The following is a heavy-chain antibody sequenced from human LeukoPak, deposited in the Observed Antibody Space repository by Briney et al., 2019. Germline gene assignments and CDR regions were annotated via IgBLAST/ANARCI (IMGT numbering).Heavy chain of an antibody. J-gene: IGHJ5*02. CDR1: GFTFSSYA. V-gene: IGHV3-64*01. CDR2: ISSNGGST. CDR3: VRGVGVSRFNYLDP. D-gene: IGHD1-7*01. Sequence: GGSLRLSCAASGFTFSSYAMHWVRQAPGKGLEYVSAISSNGGSTYYANSVKGRFTISRDNSKNTLYLQMNSLRDDDTAVYYCVRGVGVSRFNYLDPWGQGTLVIVSS.